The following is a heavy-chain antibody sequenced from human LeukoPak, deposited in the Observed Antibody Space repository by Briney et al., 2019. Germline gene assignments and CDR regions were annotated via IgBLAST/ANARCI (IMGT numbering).Heavy chain of an antibody. V-gene: IGHV1-69*05. D-gene: IGHD3-10*01. CDR1: GDTFSSYA. Sequence: SVKVSCKASGDTFSSYAISWVRQAPGQGLERMGGIIPIFGTENNAQKFQGRVTITTDESTSTAYMELSSLRSEDTAVYYCARDDLRYYGSGISFDYWGQGTLVTVSS. J-gene: IGHJ4*02. CDR3: ARDDLRYYGSGISFDY. CDR2: IIPIFGTE.